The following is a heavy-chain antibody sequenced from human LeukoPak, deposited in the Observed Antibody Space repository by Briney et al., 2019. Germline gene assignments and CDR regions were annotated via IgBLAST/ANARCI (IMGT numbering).Heavy chain of an antibody. CDR1: GGSVSNYY. J-gene: IGHJ4*02. CDR2: IYASGST. V-gene: IGHV4-4*07. CDR3: ARTSARGAQFDY. Sequence: SETLSLTCTVSGGSVSNYYWSWIRQPAGMGLEWIGRIYASGSTNYNPSLKSRVTMSVDTSNNQFSLNLSSVTAADTAVYYCARTSARGAQFDYWGQGTLVTVSS. D-gene: IGHD3-10*01.